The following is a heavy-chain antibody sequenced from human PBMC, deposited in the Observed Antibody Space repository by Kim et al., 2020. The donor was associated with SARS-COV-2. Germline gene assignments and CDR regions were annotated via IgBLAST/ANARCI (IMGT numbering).Heavy chain of an antibody. D-gene: IGHD1-26*01. Sequence: GGSLRLSCAASGFTFGNYAMHWVRQAPGKGLEWVSGISSNSDTTGYADSVKGRFTISRDNAKNSLYLQVNSLRLEDTALYYCAKGDSGSSRYFDYWGQGTLVTVSS. CDR2: ISSNSDTT. CDR1: GFTFGNYA. J-gene: IGHJ4*02. CDR3: AKGDSGSSRYFDY. V-gene: IGHV3-9*01.